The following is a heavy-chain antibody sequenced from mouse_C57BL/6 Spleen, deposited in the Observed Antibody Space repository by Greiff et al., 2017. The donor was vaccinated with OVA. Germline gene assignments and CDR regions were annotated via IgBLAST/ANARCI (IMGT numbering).Heavy chain of an antibody. CDR1: GYTFTSYW. CDR2: IDPSDSET. Sequence: QVQLQQPGAELVRPGSSVKLSCKASGYTFTSYWMHWVKQRPIQGLEWIGNIDPSDSETHYNQKFKDKATLTVDKSSSTAYMQLSSLTSEDSAVYYCARRNYDDEEEDTWGQGTTLTVSS. CDR3: ARRNYDDEEEDT. V-gene: IGHV1-52*01. D-gene: IGHD2-4*01. J-gene: IGHJ2*01.